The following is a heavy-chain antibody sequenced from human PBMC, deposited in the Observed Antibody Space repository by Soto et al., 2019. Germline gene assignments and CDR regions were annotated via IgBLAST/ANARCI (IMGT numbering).Heavy chain of an antibody. V-gene: IGHV2-5*02. J-gene: IGHJ6*02. CDR2: IYWDDDK. CDR3: AHSRCGGDCLQSYSSHYYYGMDV. D-gene: IGHD2-21*02. Sequence: QITLKESGPTLVKPTQTLTLTCTFSGFSLSTGGVGVGWIRQPPGKALEWLALIYWDDDKRYSPSLKSRLTSTQETSKNQVGLTMTNMDPVDTGTYYCAHSRCGGDCLQSYSSHYYYGMDVWGQGTTVTVSS. CDR1: GFSLSTGGVG.